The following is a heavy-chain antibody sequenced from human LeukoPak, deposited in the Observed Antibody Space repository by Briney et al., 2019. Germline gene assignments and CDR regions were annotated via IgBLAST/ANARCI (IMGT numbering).Heavy chain of an antibody. J-gene: IGHJ3*02. CDR2: IYTSGST. D-gene: IGHD2-2*01. Sequence: PSETLSLTCTVSGSISGYYWSWIRPPPGKGLEWIGYIYTSGSTNYNPSLASRVTISVDTSKNQFSLDLSSVTAADTAVYYCARQKCTSASCLTKNAFDIWGQGTMVTVSS. V-gene: IGHV4-4*09. CDR1: GSISGYY. CDR3: ARQKCTSASCLTKNAFDI.